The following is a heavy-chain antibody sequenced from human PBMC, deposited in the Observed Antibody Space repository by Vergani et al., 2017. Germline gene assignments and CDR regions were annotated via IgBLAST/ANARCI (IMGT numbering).Heavy chain of an antibody. J-gene: IGHJ4*02. Sequence: EVQLVQSAAEVKKPGESLKISCKGSGYSFPTYWIGWVRQMPGKGLEWMGIIYPTDSDTRYSPSFQGQVTISADKSISTAYLQWSSLKASDTAMYYCARLGGYSGYEIPYYFDYWGQGTLVTVSS. D-gene: IGHD5-12*01. CDR1: GYSFPTYW. CDR3: ARLGGYSGYEIPYYFDY. CDR2: IYPTDSDT. V-gene: IGHV5-51*03.